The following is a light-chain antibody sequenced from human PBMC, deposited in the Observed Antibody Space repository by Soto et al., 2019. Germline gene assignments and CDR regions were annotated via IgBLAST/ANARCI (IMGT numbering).Light chain of an antibody. CDR3: QQRSNWQLT. Sequence: EIVLTQSPATLSLSPGERATLSCRASQSVSSYLAWYQQKPGQAPRLLIYDASNRATGIPARFSGSGSGTDFTLTISSLEPEAFAVYYCQQRSNWQLTFGGGTKVEIK. J-gene: IGKJ4*01. V-gene: IGKV3-11*01. CDR2: DAS. CDR1: QSVSSY.